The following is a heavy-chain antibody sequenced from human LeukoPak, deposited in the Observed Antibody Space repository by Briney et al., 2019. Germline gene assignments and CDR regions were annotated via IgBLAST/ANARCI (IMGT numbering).Heavy chain of an antibody. CDR1: GFSFSGYS. V-gene: IGHV3-64*01. J-gene: IGHJ4*02. CDR3: VRGIGWFLY. CDR2: INSNGDST. D-gene: IGHD6-19*01. Sequence: PGGSLRLSCAASGFSFSGYSMDWVRQAPGKGLEYVSAINSNGDSTNYANSVRGRFTISRDNSKNTLYLQMGSLRAEDMAVYYCVRGIGWFLYWGQGTLVTASS.